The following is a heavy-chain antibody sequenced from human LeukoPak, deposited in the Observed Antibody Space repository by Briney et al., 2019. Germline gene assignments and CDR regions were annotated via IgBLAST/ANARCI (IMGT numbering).Heavy chain of an antibody. Sequence: PSQTLSLTFAVSGGSISSGGYSWSWIRQPPGKGLEWIGYIYHSGSTYYNPSLKSRVTISVDRSKNQFSLKLSSVTAADTAVYYCARADYYGSGSYYPSFDYWGQGTLVTVSS. J-gene: IGHJ4*02. CDR3: ARADYYGSGSYYPSFDY. CDR2: IYHSGST. D-gene: IGHD3-10*01. V-gene: IGHV4-30-2*01. CDR1: GGSISSGGYS.